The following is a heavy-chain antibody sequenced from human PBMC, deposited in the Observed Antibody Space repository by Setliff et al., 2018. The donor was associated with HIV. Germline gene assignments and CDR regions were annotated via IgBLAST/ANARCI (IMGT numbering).Heavy chain of an antibody. CDR3: ARGRGPSRFDY. CDR2: MNPNSGNT. J-gene: IGHJ4*01. Sequence: SCKASGYTFTSSDINWVRQATGQGLEWMAWMNPNSGNTGYTQKFQGRVTITRNTSITTAYMELSSLRSEDTAIYYCARGRGPSRFDYWGQGTLVTVSS. V-gene: IGHV1-8*03. CDR1: GYTFTSSD.